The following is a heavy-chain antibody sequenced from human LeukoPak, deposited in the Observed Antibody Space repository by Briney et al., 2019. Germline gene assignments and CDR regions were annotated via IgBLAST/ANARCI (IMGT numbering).Heavy chain of an antibody. CDR2: ISYDGSNK. CDR1: GFTFSSYA. Sequence: GGSLRLSCAASGFTFSSYAMHWVRQAPGKGLEWVAVISYDGSNKYYADSVKGRFTISRDNSKNTLYLQMNSLRAEDTAVYYCAGDPDGYYFDYWGQGTLVTVSS. J-gene: IGHJ4*02. V-gene: IGHV3-30-3*01. CDR3: AGDPDGYYFDY.